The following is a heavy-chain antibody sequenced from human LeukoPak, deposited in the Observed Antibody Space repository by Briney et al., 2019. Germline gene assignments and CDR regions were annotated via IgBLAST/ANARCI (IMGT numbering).Heavy chain of an antibody. V-gene: IGHV4-4*02. CDR1: GGSISSSNW. Sequence: SGTLSLTCAVSGGSISSSNWWSWVRQPPGKGLEWIGEVYHSGNTYYNPSLKSRVTISVDTSKNQFSLKLSSVTAADTAVYYCARDFWSGSSHWYFDLWGRGTLVTVSS. CDR2: VYHSGNT. J-gene: IGHJ2*01. D-gene: IGHD3-3*01. CDR3: ARDFWSGSSHWYFDL.